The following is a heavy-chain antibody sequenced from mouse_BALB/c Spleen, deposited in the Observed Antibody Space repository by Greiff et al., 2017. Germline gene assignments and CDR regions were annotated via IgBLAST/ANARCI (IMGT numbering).Heavy chain of an antibody. J-gene: IGHJ4*01. Sequence: VKLQESGAELVKPGASVKLSCKASGYTFTSYYMYWVKQRPGQGLEWIGEINPSNGGTNFNEKFKSKATLTVDKSSSTAYMQLSSLTSEDSAVYYCTRGWDGAMDYWGQGTSVTVSS. V-gene: IGHV1S81*02. CDR1: GYTFTSYY. D-gene: IGHD4-1*01. CDR2: INPSNGGT. CDR3: TRGWDGAMDY.